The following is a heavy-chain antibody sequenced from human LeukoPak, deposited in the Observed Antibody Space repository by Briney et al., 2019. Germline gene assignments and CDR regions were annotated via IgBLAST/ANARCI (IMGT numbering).Heavy chain of an antibody. Sequence: PGGSLRLSCAASGFTVRSNYMSWVRQAPGKGLEWVSVIYSGGSTYYADSVKGRFTISRGNSKNTLYLQMNSLRAEDTAVYYCARGGYYGSGNDFRFDPWAREPWSPSPQ. J-gene: IGHJ5*02. CDR3: ARGGYYGSGNDFRFDP. CDR2: IYSGGST. CDR1: GFTVRSNY. V-gene: IGHV3-66*01. D-gene: IGHD3-10*01.